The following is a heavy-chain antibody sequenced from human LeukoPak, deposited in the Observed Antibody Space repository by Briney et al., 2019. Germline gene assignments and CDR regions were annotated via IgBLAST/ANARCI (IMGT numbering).Heavy chain of an antibody. CDR1: GGSISSVGYY. CDR3: ARNELISSNYYYYGMDV. CDR2: IYYSGST. J-gene: IGHJ6*02. V-gene: IGHV4-31*03. Sequence: SETLSLTCTVSGGSISSVGYYWSWIRQHPGKGLEWIGYIYYSGSTYYNPSLKSRVTISVDTSKNQFSLKLSSVTAADTAVYYCARNELISSNYYYYGMDVWGQGTTVAVSS.